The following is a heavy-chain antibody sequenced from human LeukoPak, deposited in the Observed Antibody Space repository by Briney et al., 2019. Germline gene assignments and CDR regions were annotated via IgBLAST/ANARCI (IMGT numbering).Heavy chain of an antibody. D-gene: IGHD5-12*01. V-gene: IGHV3-30-3*01. J-gene: IGHJ6*02. CDR3: ARDPAPRGYSGYDFYGMDV. CDR1: GFSFSSYA. Sequence: PGGSLRLSCAASGFSFSSYAMHWVRQAPGKGLEWVAVISYDGSNKYYADSVKGRFTISRDNSKNTLYLQMNSLRAEDTAVYYCARDPAPRGYSGYDFYGMDVWGQGTTVTVSS. CDR2: ISYDGSNK.